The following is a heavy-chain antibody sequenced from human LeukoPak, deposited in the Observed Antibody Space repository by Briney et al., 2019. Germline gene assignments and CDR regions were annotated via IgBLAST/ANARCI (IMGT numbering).Heavy chain of an antibody. CDR2: IGTTGGTI. J-gene: IGHJ3*02. Sequence: GGSLRLSCATSGFNFRNFEMTWVRQAPGKGLEWVSYIGTTGGTIYHADSVKGRITTSRDNSNNSLSLHMNSLRAEDTAVYYCARLTRVSQGQDAFDIWGQGTVVAVSS. V-gene: IGHV3-48*03. D-gene: IGHD6-6*01. CDR3: ARLTRVSQGQDAFDI. CDR1: GFNFRNFE.